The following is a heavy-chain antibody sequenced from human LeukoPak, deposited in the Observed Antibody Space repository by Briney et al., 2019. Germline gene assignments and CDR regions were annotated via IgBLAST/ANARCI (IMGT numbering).Heavy chain of an antibody. CDR1: GFTFSSYA. CDR3: ARAGYSSSFIDY. Sequence: GSLSLSCAASGFTFSSYAMHWVRQAPGKGLEWVAVISYDGSNKYYADSVKGRFTISRDNSKNTLYLQMNSLRAEDTAVYYCARAGYSSSFIDYWGQGTLVTVSS. D-gene: IGHD6-6*01. V-gene: IGHV3-30-3*01. J-gene: IGHJ4*02. CDR2: ISYDGSNK.